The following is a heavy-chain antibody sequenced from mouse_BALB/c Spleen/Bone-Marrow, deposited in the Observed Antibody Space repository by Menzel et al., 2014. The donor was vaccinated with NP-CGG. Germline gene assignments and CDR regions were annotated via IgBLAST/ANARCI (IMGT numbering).Heavy chain of an antibody. CDR2: INSNGGST. J-gene: IGHJ1*01. CDR1: GFTFSSYG. Sequence: EVQLVESGGGLVQSGGSLKLSCAASGFTFSSYGMSWVRQTPDKRLELVATINSNGGSTYYPDSVKGQFTISRDNAKNTLYLQMSSLKSEDTAMYYCARVYGWYFDVWGAGTTVTVSS. D-gene: IGHD1-1*01. CDR3: ARVYGWYFDV. V-gene: IGHV5-6-3*01.